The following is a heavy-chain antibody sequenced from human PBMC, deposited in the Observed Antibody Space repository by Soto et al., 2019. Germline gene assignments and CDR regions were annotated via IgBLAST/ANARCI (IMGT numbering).Heavy chain of an antibody. V-gene: IGHV4-59*01. CDR1: GCSISSYY. Sequence: SETLSLTCTVSGCSISSYYWSWIRQSPGKGLEWIGYIYYSGSTNYNPSLKSRVTISVDTSKNQFSLKLSSVTAADTAVYYCARSSSAEWLLPKYYFDYWGQGTLVTVSS. D-gene: IGHD3-3*01. CDR2: IYYSGST. J-gene: IGHJ4*02. CDR3: ARSSSAEWLLPKYYFDY.